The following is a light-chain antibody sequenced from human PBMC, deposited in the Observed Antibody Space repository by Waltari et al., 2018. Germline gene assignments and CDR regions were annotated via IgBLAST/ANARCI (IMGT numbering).Light chain of an antibody. CDR1: QDVINY. J-gene: IGKJ1*01. CDR3: QHSEA. Sequence: DMQLTQSPASLSASVGDRVTITCQPSQDVINYINWYQQKPGKAPQLLIYGAATLKTGVPSRFSGRQSGTYFTLTISGLQPEDVGTYYCQHSEAFGQGTTVEI. V-gene: IGKV1-33*01. CDR2: GAA.